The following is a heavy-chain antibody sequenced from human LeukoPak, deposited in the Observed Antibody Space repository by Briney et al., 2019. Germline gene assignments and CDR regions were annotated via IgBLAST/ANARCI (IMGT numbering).Heavy chain of an antibody. CDR2: IIPSFGTA. CDR1: GGTFSSYA. D-gene: IGHD4-17*01. V-gene: IGHV1-69*05. Sequence: SVKVSCKASGGTFSSYAISWVRQAPGQGLEWMGTIIPSFGTANYAQKVQGRVTMTRDTSTSTVYMELRSLRSEDTAVYYCASLEAGYGDYFDYWGQGTLVTVSS. CDR3: ASLEAGYGDYFDY. J-gene: IGHJ4*02.